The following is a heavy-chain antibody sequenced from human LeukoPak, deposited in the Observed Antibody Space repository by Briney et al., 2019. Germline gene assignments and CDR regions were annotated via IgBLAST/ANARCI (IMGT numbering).Heavy chain of an antibody. CDR2: IYYSGST. CDR1: GXSISSSNYY. V-gene: IGHV4-39*01. Sequence: SETLSLTCTVSGXSISSSNYYWGWIRQPPGKGLEWIGSIYYSGSTYYNPSLKSRVTISVDTSKNQFSLKLSSVTAADTAAYYCARHFQWLTPNFDYWGQGTLVTVSS. D-gene: IGHD6-19*01. CDR3: ARHFQWLTPNFDY. J-gene: IGHJ4*02.